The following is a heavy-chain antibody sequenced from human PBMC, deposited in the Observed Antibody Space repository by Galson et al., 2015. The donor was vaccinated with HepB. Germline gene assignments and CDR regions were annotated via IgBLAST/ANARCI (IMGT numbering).Heavy chain of an antibody. V-gene: IGHV4-39*07. J-gene: IGHJ4*02. CDR2: IYYSGST. CDR1: GGSISSSSYY. Sequence: SEHLSLTCTVSGGSISSSSYYWGWIRQPPGKGLEWIGSIYYSGSTYYNPSLKSRATISVDTSKNQFSLKLSSVTAADTAVYYCARDSVWFGELLPFDYWGQGTLVTVSS. CDR3: ARDSVWFGELLPFDY. D-gene: IGHD3-10*01.